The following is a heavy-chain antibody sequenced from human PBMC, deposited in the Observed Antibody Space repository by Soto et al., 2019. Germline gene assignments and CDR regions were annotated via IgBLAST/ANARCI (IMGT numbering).Heavy chain of an antibody. V-gene: IGHV4-59*08. J-gene: IGHJ6*02. CDR1: GGSISSYY. D-gene: IGHD3-10*01. Sequence: QVQLQESGPGLVKPSETLSLSCTVSGGSISSYYWSWFRQSPGKRMEWIGYVHHSWGSSYNPSLHSRVAISLDTSKGQCSIKVTSVTATDTAVYYCARQGFGPLHGLVDVLGQGTTVTVSS. CDR3: ARQGFGPLHGLVDV. CDR2: VHHSWGS.